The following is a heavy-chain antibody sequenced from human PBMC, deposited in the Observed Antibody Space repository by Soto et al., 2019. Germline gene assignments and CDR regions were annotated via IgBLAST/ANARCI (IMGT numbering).Heavy chain of an antibody. Sequence: SETLSLTCTVSGGSVSSGSYYWSWIRQPPGKGLEWIGYIYYSGSTNYNPSLKSRVTISVDTSKNQFSLRLSSVTAADTAVYYCARDRQRGGYDGYYYGMDVWGQGTTVTVSS. J-gene: IGHJ6*02. D-gene: IGHD5-12*01. CDR3: ARDRQRGGYDGYYYGMDV. CDR1: GGSVSSGSYY. CDR2: IYYSGST. V-gene: IGHV4-61*01.